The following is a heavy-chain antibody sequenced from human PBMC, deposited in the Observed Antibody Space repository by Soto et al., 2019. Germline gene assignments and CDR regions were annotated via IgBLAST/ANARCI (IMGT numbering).Heavy chain of an antibody. CDR3: ATISYSSGWYYFDS. CDR1: GGSISSYY. Sequence: QVQLQESGPGLVKPSETLSLTCTVSGGSISSYYWSWIRQPPGKGLEWIGYMYYSGSTNYNPSLKSRITTSVDTSKNQFSLKLSSVTAADTAVYYCATISYSSGWYYFDSWGQGTLVTVSS. V-gene: IGHV4-59*01. CDR2: MYYSGST. J-gene: IGHJ4*02. D-gene: IGHD6-19*01.